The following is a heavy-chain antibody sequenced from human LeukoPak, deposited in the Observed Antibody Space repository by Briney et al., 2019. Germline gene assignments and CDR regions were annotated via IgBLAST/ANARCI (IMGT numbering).Heavy chain of an antibody. V-gene: IGHV3-66*02. CDR3: AREAGYQLLSGAFDI. Sequence: GGSLRLSCAVSGVTVSSTYMSWVRQAPGRGLEWVSVIYSGGSTFYADSVKGRFTIARDNSKNTLYLQMNSLRAEDTAVYYCAREAGYQLLSGAFDIWGQGTMVTVSS. CDR1: GVTVSSTY. D-gene: IGHD2-2*01. J-gene: IGHJ3*02. CDR2: IYSGGST.